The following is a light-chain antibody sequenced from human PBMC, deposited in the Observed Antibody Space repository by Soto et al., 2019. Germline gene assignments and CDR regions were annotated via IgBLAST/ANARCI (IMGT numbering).Light chain of an antibody. CDR1: SSDVGGYNY. CDR3: SSYTSSSTLYV. CDR2: DVS. V-gene: IGLV2-14*01. Sequence: QSVLTQPASVSGSPGQSITISCTGTSSDVGGYNYVSWYQQHPGKVPKLMIYDVSNRPSGVSNRFSGSKSDNTASLTISGLQAEDEADYYCSSYTSSSTLYVFGTGTKLTVL. J-gene: IGLJ1*01.